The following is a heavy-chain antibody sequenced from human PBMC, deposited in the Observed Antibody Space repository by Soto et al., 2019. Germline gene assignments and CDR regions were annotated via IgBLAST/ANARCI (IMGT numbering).Heavy chain of an antibody. CDR2: IIPIFGTA. J-gene: IGHJ4*02. D-gene: IGHD3-22*01. CDR1: GGTFSSYA. Sequence: SVKVSCKASGGTFSSYAISWVRQAPGQGLEWMGGIIPIFGTANYAQKFQGRVTITADKSTSTAYMELSSLRSEDTAVYYCAIAPMNYDSSGYYYHLDYWGQGTLVTVSS. V-gene: IGHV1-69*06. CDR3: AIAPMNYDSSGYYYHLDY.